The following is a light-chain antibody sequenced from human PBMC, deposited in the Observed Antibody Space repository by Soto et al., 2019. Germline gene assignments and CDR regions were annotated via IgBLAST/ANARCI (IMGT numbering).Light chain of an antibody. CDR1: SSDVGAYNL. Sequence: QSALTQPPSASGSPGQSVTISCTGTSSDVGAYNLVSWHQQHPGKAPKLMIHQVSKRPSGVPDRFSGSKSGNTASLTVSGLQADDEADYYCSSYAGSNNYVFGTGTKLTVL. J-gene: IGLJ1*01. CDR3: SSYAGSNNYV. CDR2: QVS. V-gene: IGLV2-8*01.